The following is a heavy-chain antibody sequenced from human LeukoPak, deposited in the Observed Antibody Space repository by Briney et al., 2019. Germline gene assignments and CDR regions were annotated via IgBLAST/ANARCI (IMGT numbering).Heavy chain of an antibody. D-gene: IGHD6-13*01. J-gene: IGHJ4*02. CDR3: ASGRWVVAAAGYYFDY. Sequence: SVKVSCKASGGTFSSYAISWVRQAPGQGLEWMGGIIPIFGTANYAQKFQGRVTITADESTSTAYMELSSLRSEDTAVYYCASGRWVVAAAGYYFDYWGQGTLVTVSS. V-gene: IGHV1-69*13. CDR1: GGTFSSYA. CDR2: IIPIFGTA.